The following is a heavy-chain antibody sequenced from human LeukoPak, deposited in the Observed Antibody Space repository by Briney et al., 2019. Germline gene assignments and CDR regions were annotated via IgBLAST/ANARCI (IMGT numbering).Heavy chain of an antibody. CDR1: GGSISSGGYY. J-gene: IGHJ3*01. Sequence: SQTLSLTCTVSGGSISSGGYYWSWIRQPAGKGLEWIGRIYTSGSTNYNPSLKSRVTMSVDTSKNQFSLKLSSVTAADTAAYYCASEGGDAFDVWGQGTMVTVSS. V-gene: IGHV4-61*02. CDR2: IYTSGST. CDR3: ASEGGDAFDV.